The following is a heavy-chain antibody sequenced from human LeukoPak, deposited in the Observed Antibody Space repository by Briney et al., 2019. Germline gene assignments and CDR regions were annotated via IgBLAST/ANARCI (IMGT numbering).Heavy chain of an antibody. CDR3: AISPPYYDFWSGYYGIDY. CDR1: GGTFSSYA. V-gene: IGHV1-69*13. Sequence: ASVKVSCKASGGTFSSYAISWVRQAPGQGLEWMGGIIPIFGTANYAQKFQGRVTITADESTSTAYMELSRLRSDDTAVYYCAISPPYYDFWSGYYGIDYWGQGTLVTVSS. D-gene: IGHD3-3*01. J-gene: IGHJ4*02. CDR2: IIPIFGTA.